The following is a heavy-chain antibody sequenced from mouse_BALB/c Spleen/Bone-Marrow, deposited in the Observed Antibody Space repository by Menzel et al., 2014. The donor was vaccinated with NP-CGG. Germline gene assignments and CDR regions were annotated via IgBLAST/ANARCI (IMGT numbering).Heavy chain of an antibody. CDR3: ARSRDYYGNSLDY. CDR2: ISYSGST. CDR1: GDSITSVY. J-gene: IGHJ2*01. D-gene: IGHD2-1*01. Sequence: EVKVEESGPSLVKPSQTLSLTFSVTGDSITSVYWNWIRKFPGNKLEHMGYISYSGSTYYNPSLKSRISITRDTSKNQYYLQLNSVTTEDTATYYCARSRDYYGNSLDYWGQGTTRTVSS. V-gene: IGHV3-8*02.